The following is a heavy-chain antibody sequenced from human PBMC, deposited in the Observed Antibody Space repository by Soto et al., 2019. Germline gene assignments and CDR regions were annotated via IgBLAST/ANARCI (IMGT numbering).Heavy chain of an antibody. D-gene: IGHD3-16*02. J-gene: IGHJ6*03. CDR1: GFTFSSYG. CDR2: IWYDGSNK. Sequence: QVQLVESGGGVVQPGRSLRLSCAASGFTFSSYGMHWVRQAPGKGLEWVAVIWYDGSNKYYADSVKGRFTISRDNSKNTRYQQMNSLRAEDTAVYYCARDGIMITFGGVIERGVDYYYYYMDVWGKGTTVTVSS. V-gene: IGHV3-33*01. CDR3: ARDGIMITFGGVIERGVDYYYYYMDV.